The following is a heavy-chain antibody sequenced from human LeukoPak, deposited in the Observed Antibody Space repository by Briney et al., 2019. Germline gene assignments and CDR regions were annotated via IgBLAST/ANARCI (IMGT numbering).Heavy chain of an antibody. CDR3: ARLLDYGGNSDWFDP. CDR1: GGSFSGYY. Sequence: PSETLSLTCAVYGGSFSGYYWSWIRQPPGKGLEWIGEINHSGSTNYNPSLKSRVTISVDTSKNQFSLKLSSVTAADTAVYYCARLLDYGGNSDWFDPWGQGTLVTVSS. D-gene: IGHD4-23*01. V-gene: IGHV4-34*01. J-gene: IGHJ5*02. CDR2: INHSGST.